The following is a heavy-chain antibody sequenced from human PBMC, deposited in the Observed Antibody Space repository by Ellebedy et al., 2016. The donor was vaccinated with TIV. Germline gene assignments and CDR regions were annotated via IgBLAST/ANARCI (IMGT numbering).Heavy chain of an antibody. J-gene: IGHJ5*02. CDR3: ARGNPNRFDYVWGSPEDRPFDP. CDR1: GDTFNSYA. V-gene: IGHV1-69*13. Sequence: AASVKVSCKASGDTFNSYAISWVRQAPGQGLEWMGGIIPIFGTANYAQKFQGRVTITADESTSTAYMELSSLRSEDTAVYYWARGNPNRFDYVWGSPEDRPFDPWGQGTLVTVSS. D-gene: IGHD3-16*01. CDR2: IIPIFGTA.